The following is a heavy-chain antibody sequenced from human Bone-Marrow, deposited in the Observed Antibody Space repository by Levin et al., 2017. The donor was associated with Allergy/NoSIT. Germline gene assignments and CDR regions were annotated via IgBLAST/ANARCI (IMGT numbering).Heavy chain of an antibody. D-gene: IGHD3-10*01. J-gene: IGHJ5*02. CDR1: GFSFDAYG. CDR3: SRAHMKYYGSGSYLYNWVDP. CDR2: ISGNGGST. V-gene: IGHV3-20*04. Sequence: PGGSLRLSCAASGFSFDAYGMTWVRQGPGKGLEWVSGISGNGGSTGYGDSVKGRFTISRDNAQNLLYLQMNGLRPEDTAFYYCSRAHMKYYGSGSYLYNWVDPWGQGTLVTVSS.